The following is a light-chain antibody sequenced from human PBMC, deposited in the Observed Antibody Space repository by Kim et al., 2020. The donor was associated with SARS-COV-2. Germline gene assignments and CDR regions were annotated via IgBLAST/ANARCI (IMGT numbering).Light chain of an antibody. Sequence: SASTGDRVTITCRASQDISNSLAWYQQKPGKAPELLIYVAFTLQSGVSPRFSGSRSGTDFTLTISSLQSEDFATYYCQQHYIYPLTFGGGTKLEI. CDR2: VAF. V-gene: IGKV1-8*01. CDR1: QDISNS. CDR3: QQHYIYPLT. J-gene: IGKJ4*01.